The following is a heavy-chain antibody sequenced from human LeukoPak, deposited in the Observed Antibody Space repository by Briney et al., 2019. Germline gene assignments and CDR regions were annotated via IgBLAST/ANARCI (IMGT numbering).Heavy chain of an antibody. V-gene: IGHV3-23*01. CDR2: ISGSGSRT. CDR1: GFTFSSYA. Sequence: GGSLRVSCAASGFTFSSYAMSWVRQAPGKGLEWVSGISGSGSRTYYADSVKGRFTTSRDNAKNSLFLQMNSLRAEDTAVYYCARLPAYCSSTSCYYDYWGQGTLVTVSS. D-gene: IGHD2-2*01. J-gene: IGHJ4*02. CDR3: ARLPAYCSSTSCYYDY.